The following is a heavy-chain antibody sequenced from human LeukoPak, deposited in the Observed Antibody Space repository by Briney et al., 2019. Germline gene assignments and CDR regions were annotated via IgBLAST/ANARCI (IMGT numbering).Heavy chain of an antibody. CDR1: GFTFSSYW. Sequence: GGSLRLSCAASGFTFSSYWMHWVRQAPGKGLVWVSRVNSDGTGTTYADSVEGRFTISRDNARNTVYLQMHSLRAEDTAIYYCIRTLIVATSPYMDVWGKGTTVTVSS. D-gene: IGHD5-12*01. CDR3: IRTLIVATSPYMDV. J-gene: IGHJ6*03. V-gene: IGHV3-74*01. CDR2: VNSDGTGT.